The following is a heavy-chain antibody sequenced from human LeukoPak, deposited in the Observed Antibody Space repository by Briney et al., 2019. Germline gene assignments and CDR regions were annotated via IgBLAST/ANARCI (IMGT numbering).Heavy chain of an antibody. CDR3: AKALAVSINYDFDC. CDR1: GFTFSAYA. CDR2: ISGSGGTT. V-gene: IGHV3-23*01. Sequence: GGSLRLSCAASGFTFSAYAMSWVRQAPRKGLEWVSAISGSGGTTYYADSVRGRFTISRDNSKNTLYLQMNSLRAEDTAAYYCAKALAVSINYDFDCWGQGTLVTVSS. D-gene: IGHD6-19*01. J-gene: IGHJ4*02.